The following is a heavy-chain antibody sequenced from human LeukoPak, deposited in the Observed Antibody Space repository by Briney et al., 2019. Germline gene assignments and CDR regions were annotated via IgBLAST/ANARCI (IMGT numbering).Heavy chain of an antibody. D-gene: IGHD1-26*01. Sequence: PGGSLRLSCAASGFTFTSYNMNWVRQAPGKGLEWVSSITSSSSYIYYADSVKGRFTISRDNAKNSLYLQMDSLRVEDTAVYYCARAVGYYYYYMDVWGKGTTVTVSS. CDR1: GFTFTSYN. CDR2: ITSSSSYI. J-gene: IGHJ6*03. CDR3: ARAVGYYYYYMDV. V-gene: IGHV3-21*06.